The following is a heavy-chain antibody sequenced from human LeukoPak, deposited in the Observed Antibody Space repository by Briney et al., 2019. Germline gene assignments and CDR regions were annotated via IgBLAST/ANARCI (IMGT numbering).Heavy chain of an antibody. CDR3: ARDPHYDSGGSHAFDI. J-gene: IGHJ3*02. Sequence: SETLSLTCAVYGGSFSGYYWSWIRQPPGKGLEWIGEINHSGSTNYNPSLKSRVTISVDTSKNQFSLKLSSVTAADTAVYYCARDPHYDSGGSHAFDIWGQGTMVTVSS. CDR2: INHSGST. D-gene: IGHD3-22*01. V-gene: IGHV4-34*01. CDR1: GGSFSGYY.